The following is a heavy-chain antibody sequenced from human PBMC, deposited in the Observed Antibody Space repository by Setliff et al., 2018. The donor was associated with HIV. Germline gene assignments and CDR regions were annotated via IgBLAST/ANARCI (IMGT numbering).Heavy chain of an antibody. Sequence: PGESLKISCKGSQYTFTTYWIGWVRQVPGRGLEWMALIYPSDSNIYCNPSFQDRVTISVEKPIATAYLQWSSLKASDTAMYYCARLQPDAVDVWGQGTTVTVSS. CDR2: IYPSDSNI. J-gene: IGHJ6*02. V-gene: IGHV5-51*01. CDR1: QYTFTTYW. CDR3: ARLQPDAVDV.